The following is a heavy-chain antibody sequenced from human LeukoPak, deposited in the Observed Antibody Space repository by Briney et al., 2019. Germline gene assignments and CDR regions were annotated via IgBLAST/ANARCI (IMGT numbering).Heavy chain of an antibody. D-gene: IGHD2-15*01. CDR1: GGSINSGAYY. CDR3: AGCSGGSPIDAFHI. Sequence: PSETLSLTCTVSGGSINSGAYYWSWIRQHPGKGLEWIGYIYYSGSNYYNPSLKSRVTISVDTSKNQFSLKLSSVTAADTAVYDCAGCSGGSPIDAFHIWGQGTMVTVSS. J-gene: IGHJ3*02. CDR2: IYYSGSN. V-gene: IGHV4-31*03.